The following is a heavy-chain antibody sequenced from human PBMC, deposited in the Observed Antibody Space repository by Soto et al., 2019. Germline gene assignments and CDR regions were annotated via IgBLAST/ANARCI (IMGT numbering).Heavy chain of an antibody. J-gene: IGHJ4*02. Sequence: QITLKESGPTLVKPTQTLTLTCTFSGFSLSTSGVGVGWIRQPPGKALEWLALIYWDDDKRYSPSLKSRLTSPQDTFRKQVVLRVTNMHPVDTATYYCAHIRSGSYTGYLAYWGQGTLVAVSS. CDR1: GFSLSTSGVG. CDR3: AHIRSGSYTGYLAY. D-gene: IGHD1-26*01. V-gene: IGHV2-5*02. CDR2: IYWDDDK.